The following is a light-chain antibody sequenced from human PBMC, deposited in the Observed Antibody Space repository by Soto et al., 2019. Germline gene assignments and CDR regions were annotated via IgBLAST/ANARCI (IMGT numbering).Light chain of an antibody. CDR3: QQYGTIPFT. Sequence: EVGITQSPASLSVSPGEGATRSCTASQSVSRYLAWYQQKPGQAPRVLIHGASTRAVGVPARFSGSWSGTDFTLTISRLAPEDFAVYYCQQYGTIPFTFGPGTKVDIK. J-gene: IGKJ3*01. CDR1: QSVSRY. V-gene: IGKV3-15*01. CDR2: GAS.